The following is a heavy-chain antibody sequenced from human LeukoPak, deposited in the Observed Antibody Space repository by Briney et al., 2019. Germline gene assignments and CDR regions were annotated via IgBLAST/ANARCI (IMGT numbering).Heavy chain of an antibody. V-gene: IGHV4-59*01. Sequence: PGGSLRLSCAASGFTFSSYWMTWVRQAPGKGLEWIGYIYYSGSTNYNPSLKSRVTISVDTSKNQFSLKLSSVTAADTAVNYCARDPMAVAATLDAFDIWGQGTMVTVSS. CDR1: GFTFSSYW. CDR2: IYYSGST. D-gene: IGHD2-15*01. CDR3: ARDPMAVAATLDAFDI. J-gene: IGHJ3*02.